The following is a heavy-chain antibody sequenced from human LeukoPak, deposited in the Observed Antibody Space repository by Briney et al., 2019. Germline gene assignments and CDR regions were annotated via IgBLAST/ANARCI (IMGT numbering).Heavy chain of an antibody. J-gene: IGHJ4*02. D-gene: IGHD1-1*01. CDR1: GFTFSSYA. CDR2: IWYDGSNK. CDR3: ARGTRGWSWNGLDY. Sequence: PGGSLRLSCSVSGFTFSSYAMHWVRQAPGKGLEWVAVIWYDGSNKYYADSVKGRFTISRDNSKNTLYRQMNSLRAEDTAVYYCARGTRGWSWNGLDYWGEGTLVTVSS. V-gene: IGHV3-33*08.